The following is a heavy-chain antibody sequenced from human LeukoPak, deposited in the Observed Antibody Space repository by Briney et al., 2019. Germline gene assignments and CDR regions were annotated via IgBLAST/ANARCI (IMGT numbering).Heavy chain of an antibody. V-gene: IGHV3-21*01. D-gene: IGHD1-1*01. Sequence: GGSLRLSCAASGFTFSSYTMNWVRQAPGKGLEWVSSIDSSSVYIYYADSVKGRFTISRDNADYSLYLQMNSLRAEDTAVYYCARDRYEAYFDYWGQGTLVTVSS. CDR3: ARDRYEAYFDY. CDR1: GFTFSSYT. CDR2: IDSSSVYI. J-gene: IGHJ4*02.